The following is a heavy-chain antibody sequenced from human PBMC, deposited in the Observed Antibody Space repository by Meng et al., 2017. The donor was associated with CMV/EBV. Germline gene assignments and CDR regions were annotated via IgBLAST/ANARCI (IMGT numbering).Heavy chain of an antibody. D-gene: IGHD6-13*01. CDR1: GFSFSSYS. CDR3: ARAWIAAAGTLDY. J-gene: IGHJ4*02. V-gene: IGHV3-48*04. CDR2: ISSSSSTL. Sequence: GGSLRLSCAASGFSFSSYSMNWVRQAPGKGLEWVSYISSSSSTLYYADSVKGRFTISRDNAKNSLYLQMNSLRAEDTAVYYCARAWIAAAGTLDYWGQGTLVTVSS.